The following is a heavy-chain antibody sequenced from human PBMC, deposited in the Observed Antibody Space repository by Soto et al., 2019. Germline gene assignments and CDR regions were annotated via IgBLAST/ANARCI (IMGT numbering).Heavy chain of an antibody. V-gene: IGHV3-49*03. CDR3: ARDIESQVLYQYHYGMDV. J-gene: IGHJ6*02. D-gene: IGHD2-2*01. CDR2: IRTKDFGGAR. Sequence: HPGGSLRLSCTGSGFPFGDYTMSWFRQAPGKGLEWVGFIRTKDFGGARKYAASVKGRFTISRDDSKSIAHLEMNSLKTEDTAVYYCARDIESQVLYQYHYGMDVWGQGTMVTVSS. CDR1: GFPFGDYT.